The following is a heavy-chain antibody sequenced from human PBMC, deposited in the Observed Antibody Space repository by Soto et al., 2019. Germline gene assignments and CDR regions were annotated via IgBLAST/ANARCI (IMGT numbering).Heavy chain of an antibody. CDR1: GFTFSSYG. D-gene: IGHD6-13*01. CDR3: AKEERSSSWLDY. CDR2: ISYDGSNK. V-gene: IGHV3-30*18. J-gene: IGHJ4*02. Sequence: QVQLVESGGGVVQPGRSLRLSCAASGFTFSSYGMHWVRQAPGKGLEWVAVISYDGSNKYYADSVKGRFTISRDNSKNTLYLQMNSLRAEDTAVYYCAKEERSSSWLDYWGQGTLVTVSS.